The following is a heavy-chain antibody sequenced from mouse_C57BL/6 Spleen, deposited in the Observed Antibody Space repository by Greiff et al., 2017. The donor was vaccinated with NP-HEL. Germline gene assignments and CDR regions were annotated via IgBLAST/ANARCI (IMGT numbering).Heavy chain of an antibody. Sequence: VKLVESGEGLVKPGGSLKLSCAASGFTFSSYAMSWVRQTPEKRLEWVAYISSGGDYIYYADTVKGRFTISRDNARNTLYLQMSSLKSEDTAMYYCTRDHGGSSHWYFDVWGTGTTVTVSS. CDR2: ISSGGDYI. CDR1: GFTFSSYA. V-gene: IGHV5-9-1*02. CDR3: TRDHGGSSHWYFDV. J-gene: IGHJ1*03. D-gene: IGHD1-1*01.